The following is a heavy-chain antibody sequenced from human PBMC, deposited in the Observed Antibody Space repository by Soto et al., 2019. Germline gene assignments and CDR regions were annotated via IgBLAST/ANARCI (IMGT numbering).Heavy chain of an antibody. CDR1: GYTFTDYG. J-gene: IGHJ4*02. Sequence: QVHLVQSGAEVEKPGASVKVSCKPSGYTFTDYGISWVRQAPGQGLQWMGWITAFNGNTKYAQQFQGRVTMTTDTSTSTAYMELRSLESDDTAVYYCARISQSDFWSGYYYFFDYWGQGTLVTVSS. CDR3: ARISQSDFWSGYYYFFDY. CDR2: ITAFNGNT. V-gene: IGHV1-18*01. D-gene: IGHD3-3*01.